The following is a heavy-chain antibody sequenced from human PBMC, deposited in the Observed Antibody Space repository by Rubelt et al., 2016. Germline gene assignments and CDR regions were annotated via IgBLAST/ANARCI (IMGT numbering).Heavy chain of an antibody. J-gene: IGHJ6*02. V-gene: IGHV4-34*02. CDR1: GGSFSGYY. CDR2: INHRGNT. Sequence: QVQLQQWGAVLLKPSETLSLTCAVYGGSFSGYYWSWSRLSPGKGLEWIAEINHRGNTNYNPSLSLKSRVTISVDTSKNQISLDLRSVTAADTAVYYCARGRNFYGMDVWGQGTTVTVSS. CDR3: ARGRNFYGMDV.